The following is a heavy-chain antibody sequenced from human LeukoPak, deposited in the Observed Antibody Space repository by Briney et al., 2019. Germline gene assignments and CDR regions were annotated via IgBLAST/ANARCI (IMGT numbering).Heavy chain of an antibody. Sequence: GGSLRLSCAASAFTFRSYAMIWVRQAPGKGLEWVSTVSGSGGSTYYADSVKGRFTISRDNSNNTLYLQMNSLRAEDTAVYYCAKGAASRGYTYVANWGQGTLVSASS. J-gene: IGHJ4*02. CDR2: VSGSGGST. CDR3: AKGAASRGYTYVAN. CDR1: AFTFRSYA. V-gene: IGHV3-23*01. D-gene: IGHD5-18*01.